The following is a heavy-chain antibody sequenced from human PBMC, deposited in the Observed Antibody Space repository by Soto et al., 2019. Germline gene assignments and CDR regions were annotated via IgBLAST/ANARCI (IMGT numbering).Heavy chain of an antibody. CDR2: IIPIFGTA. Sequence: GASVKVSCKASGGTFSSYAISWVRQAPGQGLEWMGGIIPIFGTANYAQKFQGRVTITADESTSTAYMELSSLRSEDTAVYYCARLEGRWGIHYYFDYWGQGTLVTVSS. CDR1: GGTFSSYA. V-gene: IGHV1-69*13. D-gene: IGHD7-27*01. CDR3: ARLEGRWGIHYYFDY. J-gene: IGHJ4*02.